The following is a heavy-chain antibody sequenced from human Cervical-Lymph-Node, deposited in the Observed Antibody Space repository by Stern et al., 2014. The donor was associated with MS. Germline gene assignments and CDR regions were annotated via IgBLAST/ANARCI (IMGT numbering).Heavy chain of an antibody. CDR3: ARATSKGYFDY. V-gene: IGHV4-4*02. Sequence: DQLVESGPGLVKPSGTLSLTCAVSGGSISSSNWWSWVRQPPGKGLEWIGEVYHSGSTNYNPSLKSRVTLSVDKSTNPFSLRLSSVTAAGTAVYYCARATSKGYFDYWGQGTLVTVSS. CDR1: GGSISSSNW. CDR2: VYHSGST. J-gene: IGHJ4*02.